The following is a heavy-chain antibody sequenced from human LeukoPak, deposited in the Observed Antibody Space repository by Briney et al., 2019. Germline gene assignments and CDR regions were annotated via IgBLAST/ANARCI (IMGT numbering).Heavy chain of an antibody. J-gene: IGHJ6*03. CDR1: GFTYSRYG. CDR3: ASLEYPYYYMDV. V-gene: IGHV3-7*01. CDR2: IKQDGSEK. D-gene: IGHD6-6*01. Sequence: PGGSLRLSCAASGFTYSRYGMSWVRQAPGKGLEWVANIKQDGSEKYYVDSVKGRFTISRDNAKNSLYLQMNSLRAEDTAVYYCASLEYPYYYMDVWGKGTTVTVSS.